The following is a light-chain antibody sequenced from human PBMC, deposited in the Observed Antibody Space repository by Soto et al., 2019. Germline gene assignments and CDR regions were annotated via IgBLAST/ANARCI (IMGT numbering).Light chain of an antibody. CDR1: NSDVGGYDY. Sequence: QSALTQPRSVSGSPGQSVTISCTGTNSDVGGYDYVSWYQQHPGKAPKLMIYDVSTRPSGVPDRFSGSKSGNTASLTISGLQAEDEADYYCCSYAGTYTYVFGTGTKVTVL. J-gene: IGLJ1*01. V-gene: IGLV2-11*01. CDR2: DVS. CDR3: CSYAGTYTYV.